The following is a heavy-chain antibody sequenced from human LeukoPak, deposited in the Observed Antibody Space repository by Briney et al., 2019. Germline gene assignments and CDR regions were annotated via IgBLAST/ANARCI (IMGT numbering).Heavy chain of an antibody. J-gene: IGHJ3*02. CDR1: GYTLTELS. CDR3: ARDPGYDFWSGYYHHGAFDI. V-gene: IGHV1-24*01. CDR2: FDPEDGET. D-gene: IGHD3-3*01. Sequence: ASVKVSCKVSGYTLTELSMHWVRQAPGKGLEWMGGFDPEDGETIYAQKFQGRVTITTDESTSTAYMELSSLRSEDTAVYYCARDPGYDFWSGYYHHGAFDIWGQGTMVTVSS.